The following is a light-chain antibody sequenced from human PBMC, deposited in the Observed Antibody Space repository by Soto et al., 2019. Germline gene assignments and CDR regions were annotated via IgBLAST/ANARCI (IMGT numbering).Light chain of an antibody. CDR2: GTY. V-gene: IGKV3-20*01. J-gene: IGKJ5*01. CDR3: QQSDHSLSLT. CDR1: ESISGNY. Sequence: EVVLTQSPGSLSLSPGETVTLSCRASESISGNYLVWYQQQPGQAPRLLIYGTYNRATGIPDRFSGSGSGTDFSLTISRLEPEDFGLYYCQQSDHSLSLTLGQGTRLEIK.